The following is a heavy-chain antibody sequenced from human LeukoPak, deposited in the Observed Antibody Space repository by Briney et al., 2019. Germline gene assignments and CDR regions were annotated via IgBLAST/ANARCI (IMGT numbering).Heavy chain of an antibody. D-gene: IGHD1-26*01. J-gene: IGHJ4*02. V-gene: IGHV4-4*07. CDR3: ARGSPSAASFFSY. CDR2: IYTSGTP. CDR1: GGSFSSHS. Sequence: SETLSLTCTVSGGSFSSHSWTWIRQSAGKGLEWLGRIYTSGTPHFNPSFESRLSMSLDTSKAQFSLKLTSVTAADTAVYFCARGSPSAASFFSYWGQGTLVTVSS.